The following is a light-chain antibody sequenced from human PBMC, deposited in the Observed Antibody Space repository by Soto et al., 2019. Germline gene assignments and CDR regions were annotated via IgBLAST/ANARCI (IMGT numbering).Light chain of an antibody. CDR2: HNS. V-gene: IGLV1-40*01. CDR3: QSYDSGLSAFYV. CDR1: SSNIGAGYD. Sequence: QSVLTQPPSVSGAPGQRVTISCTGSSSNIGAGYDVHWYQQLPGTAPKLLIYHNSDRPSGVPDRFSGSKSGTSASLAITGLQADDEADYYCQSYDSGLSAFYVFGTGTKVTVL. J-gene: IGLJ1*01.